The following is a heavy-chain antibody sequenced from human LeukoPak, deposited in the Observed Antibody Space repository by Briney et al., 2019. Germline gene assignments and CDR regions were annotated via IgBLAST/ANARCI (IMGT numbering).Heavy chain of an antibody. Sequence: GASVKVSCKVSGYTLTELSMHWVRQAPGKGLEWMGGFDPEDGETIYAQKFQGRVTMTEDTSTDTAYMKLSSLRSEDTAVYYCATGSVATTNQPTYYYYYGMDVWGQGTTVTVSS. CDR1: GYTLTELS. CDR3: ATGSVATTNQPTYYYYYGMDV. CDR2: FDPEDGET. D-gene: IGHD5-24*01. V-gene: IGHV1-24*01. J-gene: IGHJ6*02.